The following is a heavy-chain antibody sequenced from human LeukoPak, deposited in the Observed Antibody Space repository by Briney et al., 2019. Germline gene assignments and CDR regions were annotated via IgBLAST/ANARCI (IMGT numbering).Heavy chain of an antibody. Sequence: PSETLSLTCTVSGGSISSSPYYWGWISQPPGKGLEWIGTIYYSGSTYYNPSLKSRVTISVDTSKNQFSLKLTSVTAADTAVYYCARPVPSRLGWFDPWGQGTLVTVSP. CDR3: ARPVPSRLGWFDP. V-gene: IGHV4-39*01. D-gene: IGHD1-1*01. J-gene: IGHJ5*02. CDR1: GGSISSSPYY. CDR2: IYYSGST.